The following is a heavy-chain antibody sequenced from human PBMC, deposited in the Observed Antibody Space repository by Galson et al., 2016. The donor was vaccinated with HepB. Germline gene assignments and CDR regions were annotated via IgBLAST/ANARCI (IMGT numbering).Heavy chain of an antibody. CDR1: GFTFSSYA. D-gene: IGHD3-9*01. CDR2: ISGSGGST. Sequence: SLRLSCAASGFTFSSYAMSWVRQAPGKGLEWVSIISGSGGSTYYADFVKGRFTISRDDSKNTLYLQMNSLRAEDTAVYYCVKDYLVLRYFDWLISKGAFDIWGQGTMVTVSS. V-gene: IGHV3-23*01. J-gene: IGHJ3*02. CDR3: VKDYLVLRYFDWLISKGAFDI.